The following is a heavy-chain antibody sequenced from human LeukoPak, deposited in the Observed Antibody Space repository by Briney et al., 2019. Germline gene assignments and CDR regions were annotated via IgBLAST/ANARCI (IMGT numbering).Heavy chain of an antibody. CDR1: GFTFSNYD. D-gene: IGHD3-10*01. Sequence: RGSLRLSCAASGFTFSNYDMNWVRQAPGKGLEWVSSISSSSSYIYYADSVKGRFAISRDNAKNSLYLQMYSLRAEDTAVYYCAGTYGSGSYPNYWGQGTLVTVSS. J-gene: IGHJ4*02. CDR2: ISSSSSYI. CDR3: AGTYGSGSYPNY. V-gene: IGHV3-21*01.